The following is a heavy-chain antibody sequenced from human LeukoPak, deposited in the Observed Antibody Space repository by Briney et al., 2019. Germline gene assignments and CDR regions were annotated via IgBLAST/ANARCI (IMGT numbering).Heavy chain of an antibody. CDR1: GGTFSSYA. V-gene: IGHV1-69*06. J-gene: IGHJ4*02. CDR3: AREEAPRGYFDY. Sequence: ASVKVSCKASGGTFSSYAISWVRQAPGQGLEWTGGIIPVFSSVNYAQKFQGRITITADTSTSTAYMELSSLSSDDTAVYYCAREEAPRGYFDYWGQGTLVTVSS. CDR2: IIPVFSSV.